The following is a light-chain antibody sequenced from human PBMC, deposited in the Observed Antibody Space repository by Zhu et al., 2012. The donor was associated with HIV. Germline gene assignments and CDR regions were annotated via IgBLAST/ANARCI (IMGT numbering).Light chain of an antibody. CDR3: QHLTLYPT. Sequence: IVLTQSPATLSLSPGERATVSCRASRSVRSFLAWYQQKPGQAPRLLIYDTSKRATGIPARFSGSGSGTEFTLTISSLQPEDFATYFCQHLTLYPTFGGGSKVEIK. CDR2: DTS. V-gene: IGKV3-11*01. CDR1: RSVRSF. J-gene: IGKJ4*01.